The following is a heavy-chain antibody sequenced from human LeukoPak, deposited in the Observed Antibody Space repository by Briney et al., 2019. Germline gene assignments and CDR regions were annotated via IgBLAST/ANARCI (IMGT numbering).Heavy chain of an antibody. CDR3: ARDGPYIVGATLQH. J-gene: IGHJ1*01. V-gene: IGHV3-7*01. Sequence: PGGSLRLSCAASGFTFSTYWMTWVRQAPGKGLEWVANIKQDGSEGYYVDSVKGRFTISRDNAKNSLYLQMDSLRAKDTAVYYCARDGPYIVGATLQHCGQGTLVTVSS. CDR1: GFTFSTYW. CDR2: IKQDGSEG. D-gene: IGHD1-26*01.